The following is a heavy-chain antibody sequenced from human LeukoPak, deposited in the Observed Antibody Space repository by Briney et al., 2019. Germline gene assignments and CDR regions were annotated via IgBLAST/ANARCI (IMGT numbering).Heavy chain of an antibody. J-gene: IGHJ3*02. CDR1: GFTLSSYA. D-gene: IGHD3-22*01. Sequence: PGGSLRLSCAASGFTLSSYAMSWVRQAPGKGLEWVSAISGSGGSTYYADSVKGRFTISRDNSKNTLYLQMNSLRAEDTAVYYCAKDSLRLLFWYYYDSSGPAKSGGSDGAFDIWGQGTMVTVSS. CDR3: AKDSLRLLFWYYYDSSGPAKSGGSDGAFDI. CDR2: ISGSGGST. V-gene: IGHV3-23*01.